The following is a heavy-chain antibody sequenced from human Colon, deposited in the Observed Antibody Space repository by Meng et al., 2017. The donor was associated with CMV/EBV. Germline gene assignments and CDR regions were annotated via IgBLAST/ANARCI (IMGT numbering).Heavy chain of an antibody. J-gene: IGHJ4*02. V-gene: IGHV3-66*02. CDR3: ARVSSISVVPADGY. D-gene: IGHD2-2*01. CDR1: GFNLSRNY. CDR2: IYSGGET. Sequence: GESLKISCAGSGFNLSRNYMSWVRQAPGKGLEWVSLIYSGGETFYVDSVKGRFTISRDDSKNTLYLQMNSLRRDDTAMYYCARVSSISVVPADGYWGQGTLVTVSS.